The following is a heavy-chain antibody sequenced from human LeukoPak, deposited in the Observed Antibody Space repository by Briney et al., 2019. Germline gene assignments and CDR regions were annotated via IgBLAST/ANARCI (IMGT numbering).Heavy chain of an antibody. Sequence: ASVKVSCKASGYTFSDYYMYWVRRAPGQGLEWVAWINPNTGGTVSAQKFQGRVTTSRDTSISRAYMEVTRLTSDDTAVYYCARGLFDHWNYGMDVWGQGTTVTVSS. J-gene: IGHJ6*02. V-gene: IGHV1-2*02. D-gene: IGHD1-1*01. CDR3: ARGLFDHWNYGMDV. CDR2: INPNTGGT. CDR1: GYTFSDYY.